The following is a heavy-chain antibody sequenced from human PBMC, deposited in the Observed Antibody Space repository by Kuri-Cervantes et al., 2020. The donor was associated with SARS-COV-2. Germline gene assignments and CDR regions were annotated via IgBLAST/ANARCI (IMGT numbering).Heavy chain of an antibody. Sequence: GESLKISCAASGFTFSSYSMNWVRQAPGKGLEWVSAISGSGGSTYYADSVKGRFTISRDNSKNTLYLQMNSLRAEDTAVYYCAKGVGAFDIWGQGTMVTVSS. V-gene: IGHV3-23*01. CDR3: AKGVGAFDI. D-gene: IGHD1-26*01. CDR1: GFTFSSYS. J-gene: IGHJ3*02. CDR2: ISGSGGST.